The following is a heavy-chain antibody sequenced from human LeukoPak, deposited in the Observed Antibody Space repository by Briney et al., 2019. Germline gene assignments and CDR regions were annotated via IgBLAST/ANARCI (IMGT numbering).Heavy chain of an antibody. Sequence: SVKVSCKASGGTFSSYAISWVRQAPGQGLEWMGGIIPIFGTANYAQKFQGRVTITADESTSTAYMELSSLSSEDTAVYYCASGHGMYLLLSYFDYWGRGTLVTVSS. J-gene: IGHJ4*02. CDR1: GGTFSSYA. CDR2: IIPIFGTA. D-gene: IGHD2-2*01. V-gene: IGHV1-69*13. CDR3: ASGHGMYLLLSYFDY.